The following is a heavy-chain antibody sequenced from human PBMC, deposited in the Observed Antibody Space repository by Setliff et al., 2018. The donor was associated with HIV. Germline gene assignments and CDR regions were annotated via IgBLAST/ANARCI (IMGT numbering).Heavy chain of an antibody. V-gene: IGHV1-46*01. Sequence: ASVKVSCKASGYIFTSHKIHWVRQAPGQGLEWMGIITPSDSYTVYAQKFQGRVTMTRDTSTSTVYMELSSLRSDDTAVYYCARVNGDYGSGSFDYWGQGTLVTSPQ. J-gene: IGHJ4*02. CDR2: ITPSDSYT. D-gene: IGHD3-10*01. CDR1: GYIFTSHK. CDR3: ARVNGDYGSGSFDY.